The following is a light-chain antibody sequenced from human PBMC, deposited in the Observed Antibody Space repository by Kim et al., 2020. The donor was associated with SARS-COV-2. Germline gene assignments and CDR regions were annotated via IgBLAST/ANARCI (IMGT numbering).Light chain of an antibody. Sequence: DIQMTQFPSTLSASVGDRVTITCRASQSVSYYLAWYQQKPGKAPNLLVFDASTLLTEVPSRFSAFGSGTDFTLTITSLQPDDFATYYCQHYDVRPPWTFGPGTKVDIK. CDR2: DAS. V-gene: IGKV1-5*01. CDR3: QHYDVRPPWT. J-gene: IGKJ1*01. CDR1: QSVSYY.